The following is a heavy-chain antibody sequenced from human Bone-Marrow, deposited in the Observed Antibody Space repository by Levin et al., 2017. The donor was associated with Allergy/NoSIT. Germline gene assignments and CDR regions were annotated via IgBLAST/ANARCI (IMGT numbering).Heavy chain of an antibody. D-gene: IGHD7-27*01. J-gene: IGHJ4*02. V-gene: IGHV3-7*01. CDR2: IKQDGSEK. CDR3: ARLITGDPDY. Sequence: GGSLRLSCVASGFTFSTFWMSWVRQAPGKGLEWVANIKQDGSEKYYVDSVRGRFTISRDNAKNSLYLQMDSLKAEDTAVYYCARLITGDPDYWGQGALVTVSS. CDR1: GFTFSTFW.